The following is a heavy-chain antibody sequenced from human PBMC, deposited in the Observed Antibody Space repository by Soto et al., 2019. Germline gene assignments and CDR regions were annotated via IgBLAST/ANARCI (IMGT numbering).Heavy chain of an antibody. CDR3: ARGRGGRGDY. J-gene: IGHJ4*02. CDR2: IIPILGIA. D-gene: IGHD2-15*01. Sequence: QVQLVQSGAEVKKPGSSVKVSCKASGGTFSSYTINWVRQAPGQGLEWTGMIIPILGIANYAQKFQDRVTITADKSTSTAYMELSSLRSEDTAVYYCARGRGGRGDYWGQGTLVTVSS. CDR1: GGTFSSYT. V-gene: IGHV1-69*02.